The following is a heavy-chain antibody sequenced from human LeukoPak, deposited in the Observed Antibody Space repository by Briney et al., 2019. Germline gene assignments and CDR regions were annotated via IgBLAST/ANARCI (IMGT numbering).Heavy chain of an antibody. V-gene: IGHV1-2*02. D-gene: IGHD6-19*01. CDR3: ARDQQWLVRDY. Sequence: ASVKVSCKASGYAFTGYYIHWVRQAPGQGLEWMGWIHPNSGGTNYAQKFQGRVTMTRDTSITTASMELSSLKPDDTAVYYCARDQQWLVRDYWGQGTLVTVSS. J-gene: IGHJ4*02. CDR2: IHPNSGGT. CDR1: GYAFTGYY.